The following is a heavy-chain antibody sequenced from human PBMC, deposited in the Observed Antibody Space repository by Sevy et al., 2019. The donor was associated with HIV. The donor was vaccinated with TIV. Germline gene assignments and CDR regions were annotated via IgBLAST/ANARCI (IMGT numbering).Heavy chain of an antibody. CDR3: AKVKTGYYYDSSGYYHDAFDI. V-gene: IGHV3-9*01. J-gene: IGHJ3*02. D-gene: IGHD3-22*01. Sequence: GGSLRLSCAASGFTFDDYAMHWVRQAPGKGLEWVSGISWNSGSIGYADSVKGRFTISRDNAKNSLYMQMNSLRAEETALYYCAKVKTGYYYDSSGYYHDAFDIWGQGTMVTVSS. CDR2: ISWNSGSI. CDR1: GFTFDDYA.